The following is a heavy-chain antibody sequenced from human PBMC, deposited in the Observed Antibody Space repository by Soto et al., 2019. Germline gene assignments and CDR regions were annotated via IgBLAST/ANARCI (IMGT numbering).Heavy chain of an antibody. J-gene: IGHJ3*02. CDR1: GFTFSSYA. CDR3: AKFSYYYDSSGYYPDAFDI. CDR2: ISGSGGST. D-gene: IGHD3-22*01. V-gene: IGHV3-23*01. Sequence: LRLSCAASGFTFSSYAMSWVRQAPGKGLEWVSAISGSGGSTYYADSVKGRFTISRDNSKNTLYLQMNSLRAEDTAVYYCAKFSYYYDSSGYYPDAFDIWGQGTMVTVSS.